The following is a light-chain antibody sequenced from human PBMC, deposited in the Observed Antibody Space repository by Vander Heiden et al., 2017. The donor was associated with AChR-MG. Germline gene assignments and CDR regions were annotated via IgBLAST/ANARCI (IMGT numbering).Light chain of an antibody. V-gene: IGKV1-39*01. CDR1: QSISSY. Sequence: DTKMTQSPSSLSASVGDRVTITCRASQSISSYLNWYQQKPGKAPKLLIYAASSLQSGVPSRFSGSGSGTDFTLTISRLQPEDFATYYCQQRDSTPRTFGQGTKVEIK. CDR2: AAS. CDR3: QQRDSTPRT. J-gene: IGKJ1*01.